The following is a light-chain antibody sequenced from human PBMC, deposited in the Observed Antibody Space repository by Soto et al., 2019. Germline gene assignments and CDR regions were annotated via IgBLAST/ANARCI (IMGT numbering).Light chain of an antibody. V-gene: IGKV3-11*01. Sequence: ENVLTQSPGTLSLSPGERATLSCRASQTVSSYLTWYQQRPGQAPRLLIYGASKRATGIPDRFSGSGSGTDFTLTISRLEPEDFATYYCQQSYSTPLAFGPGTKVDIK. CDR1: QTVSSY. J-gene: IGKJ3*01. CDR2: GAS. CDR3: QQSYSTPLA.